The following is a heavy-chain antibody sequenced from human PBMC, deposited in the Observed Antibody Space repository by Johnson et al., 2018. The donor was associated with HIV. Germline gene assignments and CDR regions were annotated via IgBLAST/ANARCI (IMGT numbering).Heavy chain of an antibody. D-gene: IGHD3-22*01. CDR1: GFTFDDYA. J-gene: IGHJ3*02. CDR2: ISWDGGST. V-gene: IGHV3-43D*03. Sequence: VQLVESGGVVVQPGGSLRLSCAASGFTFDDYAMHWVRQAPGKGLEWVSLISWDGGSTYYADSVKGRFTISRDNSKNSLYLKMHRLRAEDTALYYCAREYYYDSCGYFAFEIWGQGTMVTVSS. CDR3: AREYYYDSCGYFAFEI.